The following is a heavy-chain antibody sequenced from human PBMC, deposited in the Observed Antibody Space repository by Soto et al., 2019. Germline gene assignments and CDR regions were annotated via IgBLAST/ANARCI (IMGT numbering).Heavy chain of an antibody. CDR3: ATGWGWEDRDYYYYGMDV. D-gene: IGHD1-26*01. CDR2: FDPEDGET. V-gene: IGHV1-24*01. CDR1: GYTLTELS. Sequence: ASVKVSCKVSGYTLTELSMHWVRQAPGKGLEWMGGFDPEDGETIYAQKFQGRVTMTEDTSTDTAYMELSSLRSEDTAVYYCATGWGWEDRDYYYYGMDVWGQVTTVTVSS. J-gene: IGHJ6*02.